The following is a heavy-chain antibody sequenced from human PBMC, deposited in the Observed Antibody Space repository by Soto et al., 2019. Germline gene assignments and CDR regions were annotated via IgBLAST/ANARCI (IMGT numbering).Heavy chain of an antibody. CDR1: GGSISSGYYY. CDR3: ARDRNYYDSSAYYPLFDY. V-gene: IGHV4-30-4*01. D-gene: IGHD3-22*01. Sequence: SETLSLTCTVSGGSISSGYYYWSWIRQPPGKGLEWIGYIYSSGSTYYNPSLKSRVTISVDTSKNQFSLKMNSVTAADTAVYYCARDRNYYDSSAYYPLFDYWGQGTLVTVSS. CDR2: IYSSGST. J-gene: IGHJ4*02.